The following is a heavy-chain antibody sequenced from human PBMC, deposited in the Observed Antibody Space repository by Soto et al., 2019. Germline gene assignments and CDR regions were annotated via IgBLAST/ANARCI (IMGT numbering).Heavy chain of an antibody. D-gene: IGHD6-13*01. J-gene: IGHJ6*02. Sequence: LETLSLTCAVSGGSISSSNWWSWVRQPPGKGLEWIGEIYHSGSTNYNPSLKSRVTISVDKSKNQFSLKLSSVTAADTAVYYCARDQSIAAADYYYYGMDVWGQGTTVTVSS. CDR3: ARDQSIAAADYYYYGMDV. CDR1: GGSISSSNW. CDR2: IYHSGST. V-gene: IGHV4-4*02.